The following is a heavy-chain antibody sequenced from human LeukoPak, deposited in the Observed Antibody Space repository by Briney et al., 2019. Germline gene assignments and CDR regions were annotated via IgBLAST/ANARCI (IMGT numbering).Heavy chain of an antibody. J-gene: IGHJ6*02. CDR3: RLSSRGYYGMDV. CDR2: ISAYNGNT. Sequence: VASVKVSCKASGYTFTSYGISWVRQAPGQGLEWMGWISAYNGNTNYAQKLQGRVTMTTDTSTSTAYMELRSLRSDDTAVYYCRLSSRGYYGMDVWGQGTTVTVSS. D-gene: IGHD2/OR15-2a*01. V-gene: IGHV1-18*01. CDR1: GYTFTSYG.